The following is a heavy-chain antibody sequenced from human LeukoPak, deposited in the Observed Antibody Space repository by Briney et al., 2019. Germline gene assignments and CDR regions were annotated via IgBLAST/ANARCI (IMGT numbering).Heavy chain of an antibody. CDR3: ARAMVRGVRVYYGMDV. J-gene: IGHJ6*02. D-gene: IGHD3-10*01. CDR2: INSDGSTT. CDR1: GFTFSSFL. Sequence: GGSLRLSCAASGFTFSSFLLHWVRQAPGKGLVWVSLINSDGSTTRYADSVKGRFTISRDNSKNTLYLQMNSLRAEDTAVYYCARAMVRGVRVYYGMDVWGQGSTVTVSS. V-gene: IGHV3-74*01.